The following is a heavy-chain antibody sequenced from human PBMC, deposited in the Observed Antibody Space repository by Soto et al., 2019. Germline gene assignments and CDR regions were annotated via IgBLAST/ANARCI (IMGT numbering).Heavy chain of an antibody. V-gene: IGHV4-4*02. D-gene: IGHD3-10*01. CDR1: GGSISSSNW. CDR2: IYHSGST. CDR3: ARGFLGPERWFGGPYYYYYGMDV. Sequence: SETLSLTCAVSGGSISSSNWWRWVRQPPGKGLEWIGEIYHSGSTNYYPSFRSRVTISVYKSKNQFSLKLSSVTASDTAVYYCARGFLGPERWFGGPYYYYYGMDVWGQGTTVTVSS. J-gene: IGHJ6*02.